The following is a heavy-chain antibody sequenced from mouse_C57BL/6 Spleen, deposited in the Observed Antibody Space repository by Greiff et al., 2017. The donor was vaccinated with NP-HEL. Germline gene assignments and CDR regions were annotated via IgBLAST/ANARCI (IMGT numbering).Heavy chain of an antibody. Sequence: EVKLVESGAELVKPGASVKLSCTASGFNIKDYYMRWVKQRTEQGLEWIGRIDPEDGETKYAAKFKGKATITADTSSNTAYLQLSSLTSEDTAVYYCALEGDSNYGVFAYWGQGTLVTVSA. D-gene: IGHD2-5*01. CDR3: ALEGDSNYGVFAY. V-gene: IGHV14-2*01. J-gene: IGHJ3*01. CDR2: IDPEDGET. CDR1: GFNIKDYY.